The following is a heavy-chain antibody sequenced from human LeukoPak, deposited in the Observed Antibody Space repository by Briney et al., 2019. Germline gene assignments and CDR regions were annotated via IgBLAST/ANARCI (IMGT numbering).Heavy chain of an antibody. CDR3: AKDRSSGYYYYYGMDV. V-gene: IGHV3-23*01. D-gene: IGHD6-19*01. J-gene: IGHJ6*02. CDR1: GFTFSSYA. CDR2: ISGSGGST. Sequence: GGPLRLSCAASGFTFSSYAMSWVRQAPGKGLEWVSAISGSGGSTYYADSVKGRFTISRDNSKNTLYLQMNSLRAEDTAVYYCAKDRSSGYYYYYGMDVWGQGTTVTVSS.